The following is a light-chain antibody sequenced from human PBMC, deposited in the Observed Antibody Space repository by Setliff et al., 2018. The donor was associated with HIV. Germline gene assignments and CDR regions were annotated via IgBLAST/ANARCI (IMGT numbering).Light chain of an antibody. V-gene: IGLV2-11*01. CDR3: CSYAGSYTLPYV. CDR2: DVS. Sequence: QSALTQPRSVSGSPGQSVTISCTGTSSDVGGYNYVSWYQRHPGKAPKLMIYDVSKRPSGVPDRFSGSKSGNTASLTISGLQAEDEADYYCCSYAGSYTLPYVFGTGTKVTVL. J-gene: IGLJ1*01. CDR1: SSDVGGYNY.